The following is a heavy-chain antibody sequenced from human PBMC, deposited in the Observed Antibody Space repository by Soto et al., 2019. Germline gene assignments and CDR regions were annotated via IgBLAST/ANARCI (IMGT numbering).Heavy chain of an antibody. V-gene: IGHV3-30*03. CDR2: ISYDGSNK. CDR3: GGSLPHVLIVYAPPAY. Sequence: GGSLRLSCAASGFTFSSYGLHWVRQAPGKGLEWVAVISYDGSNKYYADSVKGRFTISRDNSKNTLYLQMNSLRADDTAVYYFGGSLPHVLIVYAPPAYWRQGTLVTVS. D-gene: IGHD2-8*01. J-gene: IGHJ4*02. CDR1: GFTFSSYG.